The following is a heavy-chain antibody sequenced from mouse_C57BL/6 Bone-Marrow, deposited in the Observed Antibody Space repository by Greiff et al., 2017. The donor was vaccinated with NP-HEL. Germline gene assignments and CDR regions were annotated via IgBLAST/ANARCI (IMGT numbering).Heavy chain of an antibody. CDR3: AHYYGSRRGYFDV. Sequence: VKLLQSGPELVKPGASVKISCKASGYAFSSSWMNWVKQRPGKGLEWIGRIYPGDGDTNYNGKFKGKATLTADKSSSTAYMQLSSLASEDYSVYFCAHYYGSRRGYFDVWGTGTTVTVSS. D-gene: IGHD1-1*01. V-gene: IGHV1-82*01. J-gene: IGHJ1*03. CDR1: GYAFSSSW. CDR2: IYPGDGDT.